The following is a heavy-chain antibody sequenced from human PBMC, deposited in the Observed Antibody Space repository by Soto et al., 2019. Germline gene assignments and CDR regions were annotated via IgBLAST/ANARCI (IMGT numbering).Heavy chain of an antibody. V-gene: IGHV1-18*01. Sequence: ASVKVSCTASGYTFTSYAMHWVRQAPGQRLEWMGWISTYNGDTNYAQKVQGRVTMTTDTSTSTAFMELMSLRSDDTAVYYCARSGSVPYYYYGLDVWGQGTTVTVSS. CDR3: ARSGSVPYYYYGLDV. CDR1: GYTFTSYA. J-gene: IGHJ6*02. D-gene: IGHD1-26*01. CDR2: ISTYNGDT.